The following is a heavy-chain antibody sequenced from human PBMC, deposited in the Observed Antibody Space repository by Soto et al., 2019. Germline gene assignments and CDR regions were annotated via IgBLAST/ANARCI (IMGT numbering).Heavy chain of an antibody. CDR2: IYYSGST. V-gene: IGHV4-30-4*01. Sequence: QVQLQESGPGLVKPSQTLSLTCTVSGGSISSGDYYWSWIRQPPGKGLEWIGYIYYSGSTYYNPSLKSRVTISVYTSKNQFSLKLCSVTAADTSVYYCARDPFYGDYANYYYYCMDVWGQGTTVTVSS. CDR1: GGSISSGDYY. D-gene: IGHD4-17*01. CDR3: ARDPFYGDYANYYYYCMDV. J-gene: IGHJ6*02.